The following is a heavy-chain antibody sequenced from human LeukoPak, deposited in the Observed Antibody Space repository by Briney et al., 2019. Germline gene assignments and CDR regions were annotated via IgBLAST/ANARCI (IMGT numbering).Heavy chain of an antibody. J-gene: IGHJ4*02. V-gene: IGHV4-38-2*01. CDR3: VRVTSYGKTYFFDS. Sequence: PSETLSLTCAVSGYSISSGYYWGWVRQPPGKGLEWIGNIYHSGSTYYNPSLKSRVTISVDTSKNHFSLRLNPVTAADTAVYYCVRVTSYGKTYFFDSWGQGTLVTVSS. CDR2: IYHSGST. CDR1: GYSISSGYY. D-gene: IGHD5-18*01.